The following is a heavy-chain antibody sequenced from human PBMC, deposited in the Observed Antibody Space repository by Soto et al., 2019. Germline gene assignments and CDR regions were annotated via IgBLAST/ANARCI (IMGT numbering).Heavy chain of an antibody. CDR3: ARESEDLTSNFDY. CDR2: ISYHGREI. CDR1: GFSFGSYA. V-gene: IGHV3-30-3*01. J-gene: IGHJ4*02. Sequence: GSLRLSCEVSGFSFGSYAFHWVRQAPGKGLEWLSVISYHGREIYYADSVKDRFTISRDNFKKTVYLEMNSLRAEDTAVYYCARESEDLTSNFDYWGQGTLVTVSS.